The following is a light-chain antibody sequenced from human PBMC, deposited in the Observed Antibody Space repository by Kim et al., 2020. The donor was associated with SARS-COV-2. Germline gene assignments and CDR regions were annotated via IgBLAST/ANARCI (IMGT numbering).Light chain of an antibody. CDR2: QDS. CDR1: KLGDKY. J-gene: IGLJ2*01. Sequence: VSPGQTASITCSGDKLGDKYACWYQQKPGQSPVLVIYQDSKRPSGIPERFSGSNSGNTATLTISGTQAMDEADYYCQTWDSSTVVFGGGTQLTVL. V-gene: IGLV3-1*01. CDR3: QTWDSSTVV.